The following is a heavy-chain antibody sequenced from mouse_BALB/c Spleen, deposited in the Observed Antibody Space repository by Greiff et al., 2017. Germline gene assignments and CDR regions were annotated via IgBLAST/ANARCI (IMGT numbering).Heavy chain of an antibody. D-gene: IGHD2-14*01. J-gene: IGHJ1*01. CDR1: GFNIKDTY. Sequence: VQLKQSGAELVKPGASVKLSCTASGFNIKDTYMHWVKQRPEQGLEWIGRIDPANGNTKYDPKFQGKATITADTSSNTAYLQLSSLTSEDTAVYYCAIGRGYFDVWGAGTTVTVSS. CDR3: AIGRGYFDV. CDR2: IDPANGNT. V-gene: IGHV14-3*02.